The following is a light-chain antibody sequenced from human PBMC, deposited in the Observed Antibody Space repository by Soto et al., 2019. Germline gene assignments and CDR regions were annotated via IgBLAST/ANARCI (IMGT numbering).Light chain of an antibody. Sequence: DLQMTQSPSSLSASVGDRVTITCRASQDIRIDLGWFQQKPGKAPKGLIYAASSLQSGVPSRFNGSGSGTDYTLIIRSLQPEVFATYCCLLHYKYPLTFGLGTKVE. CDR3: LLHYKYPLT. CDR2: AAS. J-gene: IGKJ1*01. V-gene: IGKV1-17*01. CDR1: QDIRID.